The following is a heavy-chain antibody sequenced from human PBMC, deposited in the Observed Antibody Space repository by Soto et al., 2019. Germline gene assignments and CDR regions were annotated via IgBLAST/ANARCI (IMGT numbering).Heavy chain of an antibody. J-gene: IGHJ3*02. CDR2: IYSGGST. V-gene: IGHV3-53*01. CDR1: GFTVSSNY. CDR3: ASATMIVDNDAFDI. Sequence: GSLRLSCAASGFTVSSNYMSWVRQAPGKGLEWVSVIYSGGSTYYADSVKGRFTISRDNSKNTLYLQMNSLRAEDTAVYYCASATMIVDNDAFDIWGQGTMVTVSS. D-gene: IGHD3-22*01.